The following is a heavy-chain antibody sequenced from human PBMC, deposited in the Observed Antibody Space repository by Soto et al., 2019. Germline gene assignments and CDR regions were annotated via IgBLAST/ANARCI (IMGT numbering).Heavy chain of an antibody. J-gene: IGHJ3*02. V-gene: IGHV3-30*03. CDR1: GFTFSSYG. CDR3: ATQREVLDVFWNAFDI. D-gene: IGHD3-3*01. CDR2: ISYDGSNK. Sequence: QVQLVESGGGVVQPGRSLRLSCAASGFTFSSYGMHWVRQAPGKGLEWVAVISYDGSNKYYADSVKGRFTISRDNSKNTLYLQMNSLRAEDTAVYYCATQREVLDVFWNAFDIRGQGTMVTVSS.